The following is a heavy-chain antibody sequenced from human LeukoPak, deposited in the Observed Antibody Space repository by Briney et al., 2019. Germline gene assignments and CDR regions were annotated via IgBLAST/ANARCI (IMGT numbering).Heavy chain of an antibody. J-gene: IGHJ6*02. CDR1: GGSISSYY. CDR3: ARGPGRYYYYGMDV. CDR2: IYYSGST. Sequence: PSETLSLTCTVSGGSISSYYWSWIRQPPGKGLEWIGYIYYSGSTNYNPSLKSRVTISVDTSKNQFSLKLSSVTAADTAVYYCARGPGRYYYYGMDVWGQGTTVTVSS. V-gene: IGHV4-59*01.